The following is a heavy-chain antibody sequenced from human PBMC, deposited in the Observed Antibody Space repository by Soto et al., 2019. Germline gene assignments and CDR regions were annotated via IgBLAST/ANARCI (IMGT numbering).Heavy chain of an antibody. Sequence: QVQLQQWGAGLLKPSETLSLTCTVSGGSFSGYYWTWIRQPPGKGLEWIGEIDHNGITNYNPSLKSRVTIAVDTPKKQFSMNLTSVTAADTSVYYCARGVRCALAVSGPPDYWGQGTLVTVSS. V-gene: IGHV4-34*01. J-gene: IGHJ4*02. CDR2: IDHNGIT. CDR1: GGSFSGYY. CDR3: ARGVRCALAVSGPPDY. D-gene: IGHD6-19*01.